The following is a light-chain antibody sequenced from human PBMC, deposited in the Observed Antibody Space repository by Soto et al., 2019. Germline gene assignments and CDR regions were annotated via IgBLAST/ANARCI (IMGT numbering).Light chain of an antibody. Sequence: DIQMTQSPSILSASVGDRVTITCRASQSIGTWLAWYQHKPGRAPKLLIYDASILEGGVPSRFSGSRSGTEFTFTISSLQPDDFATYYCQQYNSYSRAFGQGTKVEIK. CDR2: DAS. V-gene: IGKV1-5*01. CDR3: QQYNSYSRA. J-gene: IGKJ1*01. CDR1: QSIGTW.